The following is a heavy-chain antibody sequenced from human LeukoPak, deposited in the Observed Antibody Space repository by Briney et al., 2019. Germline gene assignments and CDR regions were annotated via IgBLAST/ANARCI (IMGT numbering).Heavy chain of an antibody. CDR3: TKQLQSSGFDP. D-gene: IGHD2-21*02. V-gene: IGHV5-51*01. CDR1: GYSFTNYW. Sequence: GESLKISCKGSGYSFTNYWIGWVRQVPGKGLEWMGIINPGDSDIRYSPSFQGQVTISADKSISTAYLHWSSLKASDSAMYYCTKQLQSSGFDPWGQGTLVTVSS. J-gene: IGHJ5*02. CDR2: INPGDSDI.